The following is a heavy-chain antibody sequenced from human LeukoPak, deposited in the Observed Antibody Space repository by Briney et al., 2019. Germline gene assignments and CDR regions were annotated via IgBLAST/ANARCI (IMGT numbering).Heavy chain of an antibody. Sequence: PSETLSLTCAVSGGSISSGGYSWSWIRQPPGTGLGWIGYIYHSGSTYYNPSLKSRVTISVDRSKNQFSLKLSSVTAADTAVYYCARGFAGATVTTFDYWGQGTLVTVSS. CDR3: ARGFAGATVTTFDY. CDR1: GGSISSGGYS. CDR2: IYHSGST. V-gene: IGHV4-30-2*01. J-gene: IGHJ4*02. D-gene: IGHD4-17*01.